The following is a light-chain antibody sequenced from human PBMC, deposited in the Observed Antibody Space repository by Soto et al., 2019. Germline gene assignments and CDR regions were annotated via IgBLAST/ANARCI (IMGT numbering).Light chain of an antibody. Sequence: EIVMSPSPATLSVSPRERATLXCRASQSVSSNLAWYQQKPGQAPRLLIYGASTRATGIPARFSGSGSGTEFTLTISSLQSEDFAVYYCQQYNNWPPRGTVGQGTKVDIK. CDR1: QSVSSN. J-gene: IGKJ1*01. CDR3: QQYNNWPPRGT. V-gene: IGKV3-15*01. CDR2: GAS.